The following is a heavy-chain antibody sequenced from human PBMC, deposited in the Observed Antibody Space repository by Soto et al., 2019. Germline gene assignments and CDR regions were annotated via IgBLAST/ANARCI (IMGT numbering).Heavy chain of an antibody. CDR2: ISAYNGNT. D-gene: IGHD2-15*01. Sequence: QVQLVQSGAEVKKPGASVKVSCKASGYTFTSYGISWVRQAPGQGLEWMGWISAYNGNTNYAQKLPGRGTMTTDTSTSKAYMELRSLRSDDTAVYYCARVLRYCSGGSCETPGYWGQGTLVTVSS. CDR3: ARVLRYCSGGSCETPGY. J-gene: IGHJ4*02. V-gene: IGHV1-18*01. CDR1: GYTFTSYG.